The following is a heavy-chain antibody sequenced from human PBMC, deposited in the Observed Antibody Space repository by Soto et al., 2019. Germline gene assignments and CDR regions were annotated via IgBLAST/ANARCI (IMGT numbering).Heavy chain of an antibody. D-gene: IGHD4-17*01. V-gene: IGHV1-8*01. J-gene: IGHJ6*02. CDR1: GYTFTSYD. CDR2: MNPNSGNT. CDR3: ARGVEPTVTPLRGMDV. Sequence: VASVKVSCKASGYTFTSYDINWVRQATGQGLEWMGWMNPNSGNTGYAQKFQGRVTMTRNTSISTAYMELSSLRSEDTAVYYCARGVEPTVTPLRGMDVWGQGATVTVSS.